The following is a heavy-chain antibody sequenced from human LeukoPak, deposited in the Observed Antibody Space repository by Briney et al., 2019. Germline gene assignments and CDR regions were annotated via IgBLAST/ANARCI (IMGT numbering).Heavy chain of an antibody. CDR2: MNPNSGNT. J-gene: IGHJ3*02. V-gene: IGHV1-8*03. CDR3: ARAVAGFRNAFDI. CDR1: GYTFTSYD. D-gene: IGHD6-19*01. Sequence: ASVKVSCKASGYTFTSYDINWVRQATGEGLEWMGWMNPNSGNTGYAQKFQSRVTITRNTSISTAYMELSSLRSEDTAVYYCARAVAGFRNAFDIWGQRTMVTVSS.